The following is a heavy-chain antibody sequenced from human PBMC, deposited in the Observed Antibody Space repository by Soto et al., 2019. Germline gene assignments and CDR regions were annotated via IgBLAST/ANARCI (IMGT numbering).Heavy chain of an antibody. CDR1: GFTFDDYA. Sequence: EVQLVESGGGLVQPGRSLRLSCAASGFTFDDYAMHWVRQAPGKGLEWVSSISWNSGSIAYAGSVKGRFTISRDNAKNXLDMPMNSLKAEDTALYYCEKESMWGGGRDYYGMDVWGQGTTVTVSS. D-gene: IGHD3-10*02. V-gene: IGHV3-9*01. CDR2: ISWNSGSI. CDR3: EKESMWGGGRDYYGMDV. J-gene: IGHJ6*02.